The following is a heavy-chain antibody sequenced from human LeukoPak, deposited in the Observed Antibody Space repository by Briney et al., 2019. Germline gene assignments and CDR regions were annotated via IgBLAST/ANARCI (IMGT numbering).Heavy chain of an antibody. CDR3: ARNSPVEYFDWLFAYDY. D-gene: IGHD3-9*01. CDR1: GYTFTDYY. V-gene: IGHV1-2*02. CDR2: INPKSGDT. Sequence: GASVKVSCKASGYTFTDYYMHWVRQAPGQGLEWMGWINPKSGDTNFAQKFQGRVTMIRDTSITTAYMELSRLRSDDTAVYYCARNSPVEYFDWLFAYDYWGQGTLVTVSS. J-gene: IGHJ4*02.